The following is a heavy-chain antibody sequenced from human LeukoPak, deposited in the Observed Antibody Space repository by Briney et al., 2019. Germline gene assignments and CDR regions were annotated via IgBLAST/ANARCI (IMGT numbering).Heavy chain of an antibody. CDR1: GGSISSYY. CDR2: IYYSGST. Sequence: SETLSLTCTVSGGSISSYYWSWIRQPPGKGLEWIGYIYYSGSTNYNPSLKSRVTISVGTSKNQFSLKLSSVTAADTAVYYCARDSSSHYYYGMDVWGQGTTVTVSS. CDR3: ARDSSSHYYYGMDV. D-gene: IGHD6-6*01. J-gene: IGHJ6*02. V-gene: IGHV4-59*01.